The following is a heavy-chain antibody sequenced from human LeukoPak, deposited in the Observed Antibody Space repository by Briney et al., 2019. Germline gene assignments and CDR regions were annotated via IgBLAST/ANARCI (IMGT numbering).Heavy chain of an antibody. CDR1: GYTFTSYG. CDR3: ARAPIAAAGPDYYYYMDV. CDR2: ISAYNGNT. D-gene: IGHD6-13*01. V-gene: IGHV1-18*01. Sequence: ASVKVSCKASGYTFTSYGISWVRQAPGQGLEWMGWISAYNGNTNYAQKLQGRVTMTTDTSTSTAYMELRSLRSEDTAVYYCARAPIAAAGPDYYYYMDVWGKGTTVTVSS. J-gene: IGHJ6*03.